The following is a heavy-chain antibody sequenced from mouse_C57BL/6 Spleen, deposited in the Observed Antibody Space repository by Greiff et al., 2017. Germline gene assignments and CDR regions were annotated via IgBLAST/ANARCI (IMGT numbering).Heavy chain of an antibody. J-gene: IGHJ2*01. CDR3: ARGFYDHDDGLFDY. D-gene: IGHD1-1*01. V-gene: IGHV2-2*01. CDR2: IWSGGST. CDR1: GFSLTSYG. Sequence: VQLVESGPGLVQPSQSLSITCTVSGFSLTSYGVHWVRQSPGKGLEWLGVIWSGGSTDYNAAFISRLSISKDNSKSQVFFKMNSLQADDTAIYYCARGFYDHDDGLFDYWGQGTTLTVSS.